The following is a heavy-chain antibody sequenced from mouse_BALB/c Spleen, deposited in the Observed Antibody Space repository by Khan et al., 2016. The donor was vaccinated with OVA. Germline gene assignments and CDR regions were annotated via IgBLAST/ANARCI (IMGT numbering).Heavy chain of an antibody. CDR3: ARDGSRYNYAMDY. D-gene: IGHD2-3*01. V-gene: IGHV3-2*02. CDR1: GYSITSDYA. Sequence: EEGPGLVKPSQSLSLTCTVTGYSITSDYAWNWIRQFPGNKLEWMGYINYSGSTNYNPALKSRISITRDTSKNQFFLQLNSVTTADTATYYCARDGSRYNYAMDYWGQGTSVTVSS. CDR2: INYSGST. J-gene: IGHJ4*01.